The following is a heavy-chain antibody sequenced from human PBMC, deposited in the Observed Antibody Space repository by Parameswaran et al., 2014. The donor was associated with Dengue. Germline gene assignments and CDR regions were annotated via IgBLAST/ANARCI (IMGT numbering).Heavy chain of an antibody. J-gene: IGHJ5*02. CDR3: ASARPIPPYCGGNCPGGWFDP. Sequence: SWVRQAPGQGLEWMGGITPIFGTPNYAQKFQGRVTITADESTRTAYMELSSLRSEDTAVYYCASARPIPPYCGGNCPGGWFDPWGQGTLVTVSS. CDR2: ITPIFGTP. V-gene: IGHV1-69*01. D-gene: IGHD2-21*02.